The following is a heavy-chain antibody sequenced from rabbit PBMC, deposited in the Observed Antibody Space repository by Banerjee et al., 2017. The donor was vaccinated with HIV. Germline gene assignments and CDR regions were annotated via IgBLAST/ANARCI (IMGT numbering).Heavy chain of an antibody. CDR3: VRVVAGVYFNL. CDR2: INTGSGGRT. Sequence: QSLEESGGDLVKPGASLTLTCTASGFTFSSYWICWVRQAPGKGLEWVACINTGSGGRTDYASWAKGRFTISKTSSTTVTLQMTSLTAADTATYFCVRVVAGVYFNLWGPGTLVTVS. V-gene: IGHV1S40*01. D-gene: IGHD4-1*01. CDR1: GFTFSSYW. J-gene: IGHJ4*01.